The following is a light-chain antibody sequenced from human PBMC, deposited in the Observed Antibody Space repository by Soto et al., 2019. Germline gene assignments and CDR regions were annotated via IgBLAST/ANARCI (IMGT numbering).Light chain of an antibody. CDR3: QQLNSYPIT. CDR2: DVS. CDR1: QSINNL. V-gene: IGKV1-5*01. Sequence: DIQMTQSPSTLSASVGDRVTITCRASQSINNLLAWYQQKPGKAPKFLIYDVSTLESGVPSRFSGSGSGTEFTLTISSLQPDDFATYYCQQLNSYPITFGQGTRLEIK. J-gene: IGKJ5*01.